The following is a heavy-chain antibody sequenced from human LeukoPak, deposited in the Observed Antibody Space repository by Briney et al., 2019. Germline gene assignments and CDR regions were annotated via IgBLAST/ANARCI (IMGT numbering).Heavy chain of an antibody. D-gene: IGHD2-2*02. V-gene: IGHV4-4*07. CDR3: ARAEDQLLYGGWFDP. CDR1: GGSISSYY. CDR2: IYTSGST. J-gene: IGHJ5*02. Sequence: SETLSLTCTVSGGSISSYYWSWIRQPAGKGLEWIGRIYTSGSTNYNPSLKSRVTMSVDTSKNQFSLKLSSVTAADTTVYYCARAEDQLLYGGWFDPWGQGTLVTVSS.